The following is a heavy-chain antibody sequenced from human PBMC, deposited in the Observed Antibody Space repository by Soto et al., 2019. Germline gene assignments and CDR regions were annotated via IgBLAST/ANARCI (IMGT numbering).Heavy chain of an antibody. J-gene: IGHJ4*02. CDR2: ISGSGIST. CDR1: GFPFSSHA. V-gene: IGHV3-23*01. CDR3: ANDQGVSGAYSYGYDY. D-gene: IGHD5-18*01. Sequence: PGGSLRLSCAGSGFPFSSHAMSWVRQAPGKGLEWVSAISGSGISTYNADSVKGRFTISRDNSRNTLYLQMNSLRAEDTALYYCANDQGVSGAYSYGYDYWGQGTLVTVSS.